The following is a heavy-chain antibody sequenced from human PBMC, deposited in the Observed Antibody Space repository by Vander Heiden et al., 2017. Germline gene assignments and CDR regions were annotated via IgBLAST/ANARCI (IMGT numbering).Heavy chain of an antibody. CDR1: GFSFSDYY. D-gene: IGHD6-13*01. CDR2: ISSSRTTI. V-gene: IGHV3-11*01. CDR3: ARMYSSSWSYFDY. Sequence: QVQLVESGGGLVKPGGSLRLSCSASGFSFSDYYMSWIRQTPGKVLEWLSYISSSRTTIDYADSVKGRFTISRDNAQNSLFLQMNSLSPEDTAVYYCARMYSSSWSYFDYWGQGTLVTVSS. J-gene: IGHJ4*02.